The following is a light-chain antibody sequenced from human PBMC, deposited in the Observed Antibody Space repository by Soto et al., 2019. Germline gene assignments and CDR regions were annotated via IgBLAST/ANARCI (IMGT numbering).Light chain of an antibody. CDR3: CSYAGSSTYV. CDR2: EVS. J-gene: IGLJ1*01. CDR1: SSDVGSYNL. Sequence: QSALTQPASVSGAPGPSITISCTGTSSDVGSYNLVSWYQQHPGKAPKLMICEVSKRPSGVSNRFSGSKSGNTASLTISGLQAEDEADYYCCSYAGSSTYVFGTGTKVTVL. V-gene: IGLV2-23*02.